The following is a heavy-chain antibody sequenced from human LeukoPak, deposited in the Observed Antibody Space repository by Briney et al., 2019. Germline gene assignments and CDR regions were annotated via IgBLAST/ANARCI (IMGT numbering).Heavy chain of an antibody. CDR2: FDPEDGET. Sequence: ASVKVSCKVSGYTLTDLSVHWVRQTPGKGLEWMGGFDPEDGETIYAQKFQGRVTKTEDTSTDTAYMELSSLRSEDTAVYYCAADSDSRVRLGELSSDLEAFDIWGQGTLVTVSS. V-gene: IGHV1-24*01. D-gene: IGHD3-16*02. J-gene: IGHJ3*02. CDR1: GYTLTDLS. CDR3: AADSDSRVRLGELSSDLEAFDI.